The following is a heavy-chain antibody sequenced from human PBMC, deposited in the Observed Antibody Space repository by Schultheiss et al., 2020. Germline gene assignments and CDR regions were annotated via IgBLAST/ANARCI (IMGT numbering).Heavy chain of an antibody. D-gene: IGHD6-6*01. CDR2: IYHSGST. Sequence: SETLSLTCAVSGGSISSSNWWSWVRQPPGKGLEWIGEIYHSGSTNYNPSLKSRVTISVDKSKNQFSLKLSSVTAADTAVYYCARTRLYSSSSPWQHMDVWGKGTTVTVSS. CDR3: ARTRLYSSSSPWQHMDV. CDR1: GGSISSSNW. J-gene: IGHJ6*03. V-gene: IGHV4-4*02.